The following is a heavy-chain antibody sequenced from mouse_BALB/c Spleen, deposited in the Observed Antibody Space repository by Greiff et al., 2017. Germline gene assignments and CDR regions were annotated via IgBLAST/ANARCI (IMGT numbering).Heavy chain of an antibody. D-gene: IGHD2-2*01. Sequence: EVQLVESGGGLVQPGGSRKLSCAASGFTFSSFGMHWVRQAPEKGLEWVAYISSGSSTIYYPDSVKGRFTISRDNAKNTLYLQMSSLKSEDTAMYYCARHYGYDGDWYFDVWGAGTTVTVSS. CDR2: ISSGSSTI. J-gene: IGHJ1*01. CDR1: GFTFSSFG. CDR3: ARHYGYDGDWYFDV. V-gene: IGHV5-17*02.